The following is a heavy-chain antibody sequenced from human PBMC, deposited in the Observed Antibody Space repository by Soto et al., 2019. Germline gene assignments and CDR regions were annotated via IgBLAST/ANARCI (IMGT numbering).Heavy chain of an antibody. CDR3: ARSSTVPYYYYYYGMDV. CDR1: GFTFSSYA. Sequence: GGSLRLSCAASGFTFSSYAMHWVRQAPGKGLEWVAVISYDGSNKYYADSVKGRFTISRDNSKNTLYLQMNSLRAEDTAVYYCARSSTVPYYYYYYGMDVWGQGTTVTVSS. D-gene: IGHD4-17*01. V-gene: IGHV3-30-3*01. J-gene: IGHJ6*02. CDR2: ISYDGSNK.